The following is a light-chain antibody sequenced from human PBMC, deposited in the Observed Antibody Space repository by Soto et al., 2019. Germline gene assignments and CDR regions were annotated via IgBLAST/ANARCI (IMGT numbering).Light chain of an antibody. V-gene: IGLV2-14*01. J-gene: IGLJ1*01. CDR2: DVS. CDR1: SCDIGGYKY. Sequence: QSVLTQPASVSGSPGQSITISCTGTSCDIGGYKYVSWYQQHPGKAPKLMIYDVSNRPSGVSNRFSGSKSGNTATLTISGLQGEDEAEYPSSSYTGGSTYVFGTRTKVTV. CDR3: SSYTGGSTYV.